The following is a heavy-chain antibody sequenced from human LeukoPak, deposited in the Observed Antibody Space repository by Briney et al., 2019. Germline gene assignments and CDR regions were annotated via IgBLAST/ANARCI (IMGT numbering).Heavy chain of an antibody. J-gene: IGHJ4*02. V-gene: IGHV4-4*02. Sequence: PSETLSLTCAVSGGSISSSNWWSWVRQPPGKGLEWIGEIYHSGSTNYNPSLKSRVTISVDKSKNQFPLKLSSVTAADTAVYYCARGGLWFGELPFDYWGQGTLVTVSS. D-gene: IGHD3-10*01. CDR1: GGSISSSNW. CDR3: ARGGLWFGELPFDY. CDR2: IYHSGST.